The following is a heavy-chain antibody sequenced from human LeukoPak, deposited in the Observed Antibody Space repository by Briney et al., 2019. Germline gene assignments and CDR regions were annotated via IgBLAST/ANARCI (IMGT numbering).Heavy chain of an antibody. J-gene: IGHJ6*03. Sequence: PGGSLRLSCAASGFTFSSYAMSWVRQAPGKGLEWVSAISGSGGSTYYADSVKGRFTISRDNSKNTLYLQMNSLRAEGTAVYYCAKGLYSSSWYDQDYYYYMDVWGQGALSPSP. CDR2: ISGSGGST. D-gene: IGHD6-13*01. CDR3: AKGLYSSSWYDQDYYYYMDV. V-gene: IGHV3-23*01. CDR1: GFTFSSYA.